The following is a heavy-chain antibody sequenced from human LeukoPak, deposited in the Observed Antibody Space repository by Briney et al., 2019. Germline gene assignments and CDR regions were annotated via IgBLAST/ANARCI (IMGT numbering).Heavy chain of an antibody. D-gene: IGHD6-19*01. J-gene: IGHJ3*02. CDR3: ARDQSGWYLGFDI. CDR2: ISERGRTI. Sequence: GGSLRLSCEASGFTFSSYEMNCVRQAPGKGLGGGSYISERGRTIFYADSVQGRFTISRDNAKNSLYLQMDSLRADDTAVYYCARDQSGWYLGFDIWGQGTMVTVSS. CDR1: GFTFSSYE. V-gene: IGHV3-48*03.